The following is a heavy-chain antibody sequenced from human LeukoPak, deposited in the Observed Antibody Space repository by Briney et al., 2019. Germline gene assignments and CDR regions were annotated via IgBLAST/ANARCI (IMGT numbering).Heavy chain of an antibody. V-gene: IGHV3-21*01. CDR2: VSSSSSYI. J-gene: IGHJ6*02. D-gene: IGHD5-12*01. Sequence: GGSLRLSCAASGFTFSSYSMNWVRQAPGKGLEWGSSVSSSSSYIYYADSVKGRFTISRDNAKNSLYLQMNSLRAEDTAVYYCASLGSSKVATYYYGMDVWGQGTTVTVSS. CDR1: GFTFSSYS. CDR3: ASLGSSKVATYYYGMDV.